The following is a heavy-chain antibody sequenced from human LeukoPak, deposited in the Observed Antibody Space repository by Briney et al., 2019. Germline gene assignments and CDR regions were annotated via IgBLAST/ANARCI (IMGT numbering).Heavy chain of an antibody. CDR3: ARDMDYDIPSGMDV. V-gene: IGHV3-30-3*01. Sequence: GGSLRLSCAASGFTFSSYAMHWVRQAPGKGLEWVAVISYDGSNKYYADSVKGRFTISRDNSKNTLYLQMNSLRAEDTAVYYCARDMDYDIPSGMDVWGQGTTVTVSS. J-gene: IGHJ6*02. D-gene: IGHD3-9*01. CDR1: GFTFSSYA. CDR2: ISYDGSNK.